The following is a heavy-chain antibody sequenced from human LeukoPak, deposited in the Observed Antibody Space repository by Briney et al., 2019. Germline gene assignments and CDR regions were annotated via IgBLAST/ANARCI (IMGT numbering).Heavy chain of an antibody. V-gene: IGHV3-74*01. Sequence: GGSLRLSCAASGSTFSSYRMHWVRQAPGKGLVWVSRITGDGSSTIYADSVKGRFTISRDNSKNTLYLQMNSLRAEDTAVYYCARAAGLLLWFGELLLDYWGQGTLVTVSS. J-gene: IGHJ4*02. CDR2: ITGDGSST. D-gene: IGHD3-10*01. CDR3: ARAAGLLLWFGELLLDY. CDR1: GSTFSSYR.